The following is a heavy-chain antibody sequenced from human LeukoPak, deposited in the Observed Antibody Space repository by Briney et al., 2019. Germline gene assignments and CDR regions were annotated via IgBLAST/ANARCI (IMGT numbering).Heavy chain of an antibody. D-gene: IGHD6-19*01. CDR3: ATTARVAGA. CDR1: GFIFSGSG. V-gene: IGHV3-23*01. Sequence: GGSLRLSCAASGFIFSGSGMHWVRQAPGRGLESVSVISASGATTFYADPVKSRFTISRDNFKSVLYLEMNSLRAEDTAVYYCATTARVAGAWGQGTLVTVSS. J-gene: IGHJ5*02. CDR2: ISASGATT.